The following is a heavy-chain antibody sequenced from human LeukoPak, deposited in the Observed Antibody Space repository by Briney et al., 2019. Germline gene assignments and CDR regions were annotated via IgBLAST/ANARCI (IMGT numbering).Heavy chain of an antibody. CDR2: IYYSGNT. V-gene: IGHV4-59*01. D-gene: IGHD3-9*01. J-gene: IGHJ4*02. Sequence: PSETLSLTCTVSGGSLSSYYWSWIRQPPGKGLEWIGYIYYSGNTNYNPSLKSRVTISVDTSKNKFSLKLSSVTAADTAMYYCARFSGDDIPDYWGQGTLVTVSS. CDR3: ARFSGDDIPDY. CDR1: GGSLSSYY.